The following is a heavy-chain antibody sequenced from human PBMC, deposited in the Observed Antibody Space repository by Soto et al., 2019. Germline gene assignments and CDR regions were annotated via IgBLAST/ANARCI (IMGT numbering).Heavy chain of an antibody. D-gene: IGHD3-9*01. CDR2: ISYDGSNK. CDR3: ARGRSGIYYFDGFDD. J-gene: IGHJ4*02. Sequence: QVQLLESGGGVVQPGRSLRLSCAASGFNFSTYAMHWVRQAPGKGLEWVGVISYDGSNKFYTDSVKGRFSISRDNAKNTLYLQMDSLRAEDTAVFYCARGRSGIYYFDGFDDWGQGTRVTVSS. V-gene: IGHV3-30*04. CDR1: GFNFSTYA.